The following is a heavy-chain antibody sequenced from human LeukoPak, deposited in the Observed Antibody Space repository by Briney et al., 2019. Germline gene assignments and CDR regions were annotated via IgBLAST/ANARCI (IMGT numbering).Heavy chain of an antibody. Sequence: ASVKVSCKASGYTFTGYHMHWVRQAPGQGLEWMGWINPNSGDTNYAQKFQGRVTITRDTSISTAYMEVSRLRSDDTAVYYCARVAVEMASWFDPWGQGTLVTVSS. J-gene: IGHJ5*02. V-gene: IGHV1-2*02. CDR1: GYTFTGYH. CDR2: INPNSGDT. D-gene: IGHD5-24*01. CDR3: ARVAVEMASWFDP.